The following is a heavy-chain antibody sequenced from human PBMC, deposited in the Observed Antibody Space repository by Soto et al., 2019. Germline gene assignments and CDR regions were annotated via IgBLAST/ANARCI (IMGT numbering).Heavy chain of an antibody. J-gene: IGHJ5*02. D-gene: IGHD3-22*01. CDR3: AGWYDRSDGDQNWFDP. CDR2: IYYSGST. CDR1: GGSISSYY. Sequence: SETLSLTCTVSGGSISSYYWSWIRQPPGKGLEWIGYIYYSGSTNYNHSLKSRVTISVDTSKNQFSLKLSSVTAADTAMYYCAGWYDRSDGDQNWFDPRGQGTLVTVSS. V-gene: IGHV4-59*01.